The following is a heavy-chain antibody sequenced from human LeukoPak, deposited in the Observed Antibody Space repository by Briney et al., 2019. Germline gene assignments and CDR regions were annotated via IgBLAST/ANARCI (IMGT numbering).Heavy chain of an antibody. D-gene: IGHD3-10*01. CDR3: ARGPPDGSGSYYGFDY. V-gene: IGHV4-34*01. Sequence: SETLSLTCAVYGGSFSGYYWSWIRQPPGKGLEWIGEINHSGSTNYNPSLKSRVTISVDTSKNQFSLKLSSVTAADTAVYYCARGPPDGSGSYYGFDYWGQGTLVTVSS. CDR1: GGSFSGYY. CDR2: INHSGST. J-gene: IGHJ4*02.